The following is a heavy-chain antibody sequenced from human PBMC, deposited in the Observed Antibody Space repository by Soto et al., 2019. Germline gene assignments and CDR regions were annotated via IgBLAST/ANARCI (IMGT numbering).Heavy chain of an antibody. Sequence: ASVKVSCKASGYTFTSYGISWVRQAPGQGLEWMGWISAYNGNTNYAQKLQGRVTMTTDTSTSTAYMELRSLRSDDTAVYYCARDAANYYDSSGPSGDYYGMDVWGQGTTVTVSS. CDR3: ARDAANYYDSSGPSGDYYGMDV. J-gene: IGHJ6*02. V-gene: IGHV1-18*01. CDR1: GYTFTSYG. D-gene: IGHD3-22*01. CDR2: ISAYNGNT.